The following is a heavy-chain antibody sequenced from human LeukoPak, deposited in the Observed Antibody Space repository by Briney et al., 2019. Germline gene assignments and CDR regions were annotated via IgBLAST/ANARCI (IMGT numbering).Heavy chain of an antibody. D-gene: IGHD2-15*01. CDR2: MNPNSGNT. J-gene: IGHJ5*02. CDR1: GYTFTSYD. V-gene: IGHV1-18*01. Sequence: ASVKVSCKASGYTFTSYDINWVRQATGQGLEWMGWMNPNSGNTNYAQKLQGRVTMTTDTSTSTAYMELRSLRSDDTAVYYCARKVVAATRYNWFDPWGQGTLVTVSS. CDR3: ARKVVAATRYNWFDP.